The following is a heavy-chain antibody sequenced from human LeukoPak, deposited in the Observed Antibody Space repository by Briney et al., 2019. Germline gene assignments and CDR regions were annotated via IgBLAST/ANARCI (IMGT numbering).Heavy chain of an antibody. Sequence: PSETLSLTCTVSGYSISSGYYWGWIRQPPGKGLEWIGSIYHSGSTYYNPSLKSRVTISVDASKNQFSLKLSSVTAADTAVYYCARDRLWTTGAFNYWGQGTLVTVSS. J-gene: IGHJ4*02. CDR3: ARDRLWTTGAFNY. CDR1: GYSISSGYY. D-gene: IGHD4-17*01. V-gene: IGHV4-38-2*02. CDR2: IYHSGST.